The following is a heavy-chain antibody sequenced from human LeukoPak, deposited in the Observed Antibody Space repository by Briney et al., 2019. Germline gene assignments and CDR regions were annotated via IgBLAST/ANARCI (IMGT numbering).Heavy chain of an antibody. V-gene: IGHV3-7*01. Sequence: GGSLRLSCAAFGFTFSSYWMSWVRQAPGKGLEWVANIKQDGSEKYYVDSVKGRFTISRDNAKNSLYLQMNSLRAEDTAVYYCARDSGYYDSSGYIDYWGQGTLVTVSS. J-gene: IGHJ4*02. CDR2: IKQDGSEK. CDR3: ARDSGYYDSSGYIDY. D-gene: IGHD3-22*01. CDR1: GFTFSSYW.